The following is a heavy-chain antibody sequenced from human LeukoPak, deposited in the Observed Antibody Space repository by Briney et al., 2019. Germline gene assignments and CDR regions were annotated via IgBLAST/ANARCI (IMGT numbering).Heavy chain of an antibody. V-gene: IGHV3-21*01. CDR1: GFTFSSYS. J-gene: IGHJ5*02. D-gene: IGHD2-2*01. CDR3: ATLVPAMSWFDP. Sequence: SGGSLRLSCAASGFTFSSYSMNWVRQAPGKGLEWVSSISSSRSYIYYADSVKGRFTISRDNAKNSLYLQMNSLRAEDTAVYYCATLVPAMSWFDPWGQGTLVTVSS. CDR2: ISSSRSYI.